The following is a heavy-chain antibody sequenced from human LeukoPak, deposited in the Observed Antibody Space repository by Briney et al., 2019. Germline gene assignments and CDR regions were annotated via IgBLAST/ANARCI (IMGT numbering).Heavy chain of an antibody. D-gene: IGHD2-2*01. CDR2: IIPIFGTA. Sequence: GASVKVSCKASGGTFSSYAISWVRQAPGQGLEWMGGIIPIFGTANYARKFQGRVTITADESTSAAYMELSSLRSEDTAVYYCARDQVPAARYCSSTSCYLAGWFDPWGQGTLVTVSS. CDR3: ARDQVPAARYCSSTSCYLAGWFDP. V-gene: IGHV1-69*13. CDR1: GGTFSSYA. J-gene: IGHJ5*02.